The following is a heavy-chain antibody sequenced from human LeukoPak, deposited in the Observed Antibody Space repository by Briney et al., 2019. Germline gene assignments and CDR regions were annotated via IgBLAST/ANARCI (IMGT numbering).Heavy chain of an antibody. CDR1: GYSFTYW. CDR2: IHPGDSDT. CDR3: ARQDGTAKFYFDY. V-gene: IGHV5-51*01. D-gene: IGHD5-24*01. Sequence: GESLKISCKGSGYSFTYWIGWVRQMPGKGLEWVGIIHPGDSDTRYSPSFQGHVTISVDKSINTAYLQWSSLKASDTAIYYCARQDGTAKFYFDYWGQGTLVTVSS. J-gene: IGHJ4*02.